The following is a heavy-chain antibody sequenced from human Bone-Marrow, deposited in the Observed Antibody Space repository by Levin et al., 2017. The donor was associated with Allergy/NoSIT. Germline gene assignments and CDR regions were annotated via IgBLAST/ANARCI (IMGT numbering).Heavy chain of an antibody. Sequence: GSLRLSCGVSGDSVRGYYWSWIRQPPGKALEWIGYIYDTETTYNPSLETRVTISEEMSKNQVSMRLTSVTADDTAIYYCARSLVSVVWGAFDVWGQGTMVTVSS. D-gene: IGHD7-27*01. J-gene: IGHJ3*01. CDR2: IYDTETT. V-gene: IGHV4-59*02. CDR3: ARSLVSVVWGAFDV. CDR1: GDSVRGYY.